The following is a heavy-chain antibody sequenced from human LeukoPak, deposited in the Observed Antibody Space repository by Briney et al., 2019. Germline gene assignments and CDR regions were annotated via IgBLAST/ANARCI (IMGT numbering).Heavy chain of an antibody. D-gene: IGHD3-16*01. CDR3: ARSNTFPYGMDV. V-gene: IGHV1-69*04. CDR2: IIPILGTA. J-gene: IGHJ6*02. Sequence: ASVKVSCKASGGTFSSYAISWVRQAPGQGLEWMGRIIPILGTANYAQKFQGRVTITADKSTSTAYMELSSLRSEDTAVYYCARSNTFPYGMDVWGQGTTVTVSS. CDR1: GGTFSSYA.